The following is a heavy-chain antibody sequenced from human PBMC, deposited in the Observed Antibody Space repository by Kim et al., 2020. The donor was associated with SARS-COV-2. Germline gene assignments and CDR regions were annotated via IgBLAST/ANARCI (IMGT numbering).Heavy chain of an antibody. D-gene: IGHD6-19*01. V-gene: IGHV4-4*06. Sequence: LESRVTMSVDTSKNQFSLKLSSVTAADTAVYYCARGYSSGWSRRFDAFDIWGQGTMVTVSS. J-gene: IGHJ3*02. CDR3: ARGYSSGWSRRFDAFDI.